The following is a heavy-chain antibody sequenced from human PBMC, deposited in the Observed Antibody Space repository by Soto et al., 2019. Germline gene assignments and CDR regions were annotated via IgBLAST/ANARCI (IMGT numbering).Heavy chain of an antibody. V-gene: IGHV4-38-2*01. Sequence: QVQLQESGPGLVKPSETLSLTCAVSGYSISSGYYWGWIRQPPGKGLEWIGSMYHSGNTYYNPSLKSRVTISGDTSKNQFSLKLSSVTAADTAVYYCARQNFGESLTVTTYWGQGTLVTVSS. CDR1: GYSISSGYY. D-gene: IGHD4-17*01. CDR3: ARQNFGESLTVTTY. J-gene: IGHJ4*02. CDR2: MYHSGNT.